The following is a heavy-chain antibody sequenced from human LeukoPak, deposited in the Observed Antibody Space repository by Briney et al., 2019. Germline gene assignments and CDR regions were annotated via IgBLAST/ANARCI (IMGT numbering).Heavy chain of an antibody. V-gene: IGHV1-2*02. Sequence: ASVKVSCKACRYIFTGYFMHWVRQAAGQGVEWVGWINYNSGGTNFVQKLPGGVTMTRETYISTASMEMSRLRYDDTAVYYCVRARSDILTGHPCHYWRQGTGHTVS. CDR2: INYNSGGT. D-gene: IGHD3-9*01. CDR1: RYIFTGYF. CDR3: VRARSDILTGHPCHY. J-gene: IGHJ4*02.